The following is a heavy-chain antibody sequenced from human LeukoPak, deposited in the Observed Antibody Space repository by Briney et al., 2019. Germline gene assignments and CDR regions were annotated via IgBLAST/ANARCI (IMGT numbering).Heavy chain of an antibody. CDR2: INHSGST. CDR1: GGSFSGYY. Sequence: SETLSLTCAVYGGSFSGYYWSWIRQPPGKGLEWIGEINHSGSTNYNPSLKSRVTISVDTSKNQFSLKLSSVTAADTAVYYCARGRLYYYGSGSYYTIFDYWGQGTLVTVSS. D-gene: IGHD3-10*01. CDR3: ARGRLYYYGSGSYYTIFDY. V-gene: IGHV4-34*01. J-gene: IGHJ4*02.